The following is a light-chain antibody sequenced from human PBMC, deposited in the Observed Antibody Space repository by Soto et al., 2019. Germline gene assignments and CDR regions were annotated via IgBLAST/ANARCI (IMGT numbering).Light chain of an antibody. V-gene: IGLV1-51*01. CDR3: GSWDDSLTALV. J-gene: IGLJ2*01. CDR2: DTY. CDR1: SSNIGNNH. Sequence: QSVLTQPPSVSAAPGQRVTISCSGSSSNIGNNHVSWYQQAPGTVPKLLIFDTYKRPAGIPDRFSGSRSGSSATLAITGLQTGDEADYYCGSWDDSLTALVFGGGTKLTVL.